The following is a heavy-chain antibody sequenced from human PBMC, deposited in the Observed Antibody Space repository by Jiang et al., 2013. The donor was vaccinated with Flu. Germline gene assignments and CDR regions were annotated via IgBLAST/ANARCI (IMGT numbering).Heavy chain of an antibody. J-gene: IGHJ5*02. Sequence: GSGLVKPSETLSLTCTVSGASISVGGFFWSWIRQRPGNGLEWIGYIYYSGSTYYNPSLKSRLSISVDTSKNQFSMDLRSVTAADTATYFCARVRGRSAIAYWFDPWGQGTLVSVSS. CDR3: ARVRGRSAIAYWFDP. V-gene: IGHV4-31*03. CDR2: IYYSGST. CDR1: GASISVGGFF. D-gene: IGHD5-18*01.